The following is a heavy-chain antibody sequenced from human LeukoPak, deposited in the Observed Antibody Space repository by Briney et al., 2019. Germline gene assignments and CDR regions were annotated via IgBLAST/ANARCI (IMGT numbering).Heavy chain of an antibody. V-gene: IGHV1-69*01. CDR3: ARRRGDYGIL. D-gene: IGHD4-17*01. CDR1: GGTFSSYA. J-gene: IGHJ4*02. CDR2: IIPIFGTA. Sequence: ASVKVSCKASGGTFSSYAISWVREAPGQGLEWMGGIIPIFGTANYAQKFQGRVTITADESTSTAYMELSSLRSEDTAVYYCARRRGDYGILWGQGTLVTVSS.